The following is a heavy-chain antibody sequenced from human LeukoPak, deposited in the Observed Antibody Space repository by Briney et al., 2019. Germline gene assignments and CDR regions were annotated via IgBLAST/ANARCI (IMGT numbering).Heavy chain of an antibody. Sequence: GGSLRLSCTASGFTFSNHGMHWVRQAPGKGLEWVAFIRYDGSKKYYADSVKGRFTISRDNSKNTLYLQMNSLRAEDTAVYYCAKDYKSSSWHWEMAEQETTYLDYWGQGTLVTVSS. D-gene: IGHD6-13*01. CDR3: AKDYKSSSWHWEMAEQETTYLDY. V-gene: IGHV3-30*02. J-gene: IGHJ4*02. CDR1: GFTFSNHG. CDR2: IRYDGSKK.